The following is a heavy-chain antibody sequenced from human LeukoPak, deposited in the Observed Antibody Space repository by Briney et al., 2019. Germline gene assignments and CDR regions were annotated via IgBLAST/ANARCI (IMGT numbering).Heavy chain of an antibody. J-gene: IGHJ6*03. CDR2: FDPEDGET. Sequence: ASVKVSCKVSGYTLTELSMHWVRQAPGKGLEWMGGFDPEDGETIYAQKFQGRVTMTEDTSTDTAYTELSSLRSEDTAVYYCARALKGLRRRIGGTSTFEYSYYMDVWGKGTTVTISS. V-gene: IGHV1-24*01. CDR1: GYTLTELS. CDR3: ARALKGLRRRIGGTSTFEYSYYMDV. D-gene: IGHD1-26*01.